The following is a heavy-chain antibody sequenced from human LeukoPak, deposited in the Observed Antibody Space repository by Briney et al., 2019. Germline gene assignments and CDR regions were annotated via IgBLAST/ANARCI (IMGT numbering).Heavy chain of an antibody. V-gene: IGHV1-18*01. J-gene: IGHJ4*02. Sequence: ASVKVSCKPSGYTFISYGISWVRRAPGQGPEWVGWISAYKGDTDYAQKFQGRVAMTTDTSTNTVYMELTSLRSDDTAVYYCARVIDVAGVAAAAPHLEYWGQGTLVTVSS. D-gene: IGHD2-15*01. CDR3: ARVIDVAGVAAAAPHLEY. CDR1: GYTFISYG. CDR2: ISAYKGDT.